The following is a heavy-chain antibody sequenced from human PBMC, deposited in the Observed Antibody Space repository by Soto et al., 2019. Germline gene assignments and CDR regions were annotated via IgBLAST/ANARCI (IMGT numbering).Heavy chain of an antibody. D-gene: IGHD5-18*01. CDR2: INHSGST. V-gene: IGHV4-34*01. CDR3: ARFFPIKLVLSPARGYSYGLMGY. J-gene: IGHJ4*02. Sequence: LSETLSLTCAVYGGSFSGDYWSWIRQHPGKGLEWIGEINHSGSTNYNPSLKSRVTISVDTSKNQFSRKLSSVTAADTAVYYCARFFPIKLVLSPARGYSYGLMGYWGQETLVTVAS. CDR1: GGSFSGDY.